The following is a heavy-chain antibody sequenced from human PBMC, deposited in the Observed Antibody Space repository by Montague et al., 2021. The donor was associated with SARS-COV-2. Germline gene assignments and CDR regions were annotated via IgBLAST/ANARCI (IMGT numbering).Heavy chain of an antibody. J-gene: IGHJ4*02. Sequence: SETLSLTCTVSGGSISSYYWSWIRQPPGKGLEWIGYIYDSGSTNYKSSLKSRVTISVDTSKNQFSLKLNSVTAADTAVYYRARHRRSRYGNFDYWGQGTLVTVSS. CDR1: GGSISSYY. CDR2: IYDSGST. V-gene: IGHV4-59*08. D-gene: IGHD1-1*01. CDR3: ARHRRSRYGNFDY.